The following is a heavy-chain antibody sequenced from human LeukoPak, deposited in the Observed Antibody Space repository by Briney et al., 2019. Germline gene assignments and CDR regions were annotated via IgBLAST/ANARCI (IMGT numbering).Heavy chain of an antibody. V-gene: IGHV4-61*08. D-gene: IGHD3-10*01. CDR3: ARRGGSGRSFDY. CDR2: IYYSGST. Sequence: PSETLSLTCTVSGASVSSGGYYWSWLRQPPGKGLEWIGHIYYSGSTNYNPSLKGRVTISVDTSKNQFSLKVSSVTAADTAVYYCARRGGSGRSFDYWGQGTLVTVSS. J-gene: IGHJ4*02. CDR1: GASVSSGGYY.